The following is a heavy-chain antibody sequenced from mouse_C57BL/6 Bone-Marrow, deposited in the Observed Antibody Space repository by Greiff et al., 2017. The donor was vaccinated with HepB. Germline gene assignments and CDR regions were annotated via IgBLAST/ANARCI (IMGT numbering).Heavy chain of an antibody. Sequence: EVQLQQSGGDLVKPGGSLKLSCAASGFTFSSYGMSWVRQTPDKRLEWVATISSGGSYTYYPDSVKGRFTISRDNAKNTLYLQMSSLKSEDTAMYYCGKHRDKSDYWGQGTTLTVSS. J-gene: IGHJ2*01. D-gene: IGHD3-3*01. CDR2: ISSGGSYT. V-gene: IGHV5-6*01. CDR1: GFTFSSYG. CDR3: GKHRDKSDY.